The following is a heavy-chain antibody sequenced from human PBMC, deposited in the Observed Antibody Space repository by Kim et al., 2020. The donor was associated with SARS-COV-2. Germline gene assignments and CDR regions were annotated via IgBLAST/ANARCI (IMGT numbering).Heavy chain of an antibody. Sequence: GGSLRLSCAASGFTFSNAWMSWVRQAPGKGLEWVGRIKSKTDGGTTDYAAPVKVRFTISRDDSKNTLYLQMNSPKTEDTAVYYCTTENQYYYDSSGYGVYYYCGRDVWGQGTTVTVSS. CDR2: IKSKTDGGTT. V-gene: IGHV3-15*01. D-gene: IGHD3-22*01. J-gene: IGHJ6*02. CDR3: TTENQYYYDSSGYGVYYYCGRDV. CDR1: GFTFSNAW.